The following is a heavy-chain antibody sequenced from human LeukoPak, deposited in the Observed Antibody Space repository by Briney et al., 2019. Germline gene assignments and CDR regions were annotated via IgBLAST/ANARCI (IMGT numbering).Heavy chain of an antibody. CDR2: ISYDGSNR. CDR1: GFTFSAYA. D-gene: IGHD7-27*01. J-gene: IGHJ6*02. V-gene: IGHV3-30*18. Sequence: GGSLILSCAASGFTFSAYAMSWVRQAPGKGLEWVAVISYDGSNRYYADSVKGRFTISGDNSKKTLYLEMNSLRAEDTAVYYCAKETGDRGYYYYGLDVWGQGTTVTVSS. CDR3: AKETGDRGYYYYGLDV.